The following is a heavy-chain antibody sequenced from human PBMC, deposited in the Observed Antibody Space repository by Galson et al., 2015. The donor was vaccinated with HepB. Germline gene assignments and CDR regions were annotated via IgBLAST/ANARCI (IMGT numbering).Heavy chain of an antibody. CDR2: ISGSGGGT. CDR3: AKWGGGTHFFDY. CDR1: GFTFRNFA. J-gene: IGHJ4*02. Sequence: SLRLSCAASGFTFRNFAMPWVRQAPGKGPEWVSHISGSGGGTYYADSVKGRFTISRDNSKNTLYLQMNSLRAEDTAVYHCAKWGGGTHFFDYWGQGTLVAVSS. V-gene: IGHV3-23*01. D-gene: IGHD3-16*01.